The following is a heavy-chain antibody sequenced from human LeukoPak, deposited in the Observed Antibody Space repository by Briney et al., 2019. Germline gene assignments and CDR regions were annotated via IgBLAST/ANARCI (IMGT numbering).Heavy chain of an antibody. Sequence: GASVKVSCKASGYAFIGYYIHWLRQAPGQGLEWMGWINPNSGATNYAQNFQGRVTMTRDTSISTAYMELDRLISDDTALYYCARETGSTSKYFDYWGQGTLVTVSS. CDR3: ARETGSTSKYFDY. CDR1: GYAFIGYY. J-gene: IGHJ4*02. V-gene: IGHV1-2*02. D-gene: IGHD1-1*01. CDR2: INPNSGAT.